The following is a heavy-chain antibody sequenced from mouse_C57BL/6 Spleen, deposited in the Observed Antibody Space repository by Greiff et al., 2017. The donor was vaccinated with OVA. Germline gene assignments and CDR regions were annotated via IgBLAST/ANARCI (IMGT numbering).Heavy chain of an antibody. D-gene: IGHD2-3*01. Sequence: QVHVKQPGAELVKPGASVKMSCKASGYTFTSYWITWVKQRPGQGLEWIGDIYPGSGSTNYNEKFKSKATLTVDTSSSTAYMQLSSLTSEDSAVYYCARRGGYYLYFDYWGQGTTLTVSS. V-gene: IGHV1-55*01. CDR1: GYTFTSYW. CDR3: ARRGGYYLYFDY. J-gene: IGHJ2*01. CDR2: IYPGSGST.